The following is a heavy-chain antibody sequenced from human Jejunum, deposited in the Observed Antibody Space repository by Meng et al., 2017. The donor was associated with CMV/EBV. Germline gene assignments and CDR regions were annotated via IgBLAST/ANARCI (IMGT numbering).Heavy chain of an antibody. V-gene: IGHV1-69*05. D-gene: IGHD2-21*01. CDR2: ILPIFGAA. CDR3: AREPGGDTPNGFDY. J-gene: IGHJ4*02. Sequence: AGGYFMPLAVTWVGQSLGQGLGWMPTILPIFGAAQYSQKFQVRVTITTNASTNTAFMELTGLRDVDTALYYCAREPGGDTPNGFDYWGQGTLVTVSS. CDR1: GGYFMPLA.